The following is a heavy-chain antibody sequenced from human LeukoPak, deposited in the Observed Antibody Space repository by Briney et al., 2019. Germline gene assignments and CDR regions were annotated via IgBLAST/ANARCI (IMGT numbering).Heavy chain of an antibody. CDR3: ARSLVDSGASQVSDD. CDR2: INDSGSV. Sequence: SETLSLTCAVYSGSFSGYYWSWIRQPPGKGLEWIGEINDSGSVNCNPSLKNRVTLSVDTSKNQFSLRLSSVAAADTAVYYCARSLVDSGASQVSDDWGQGTLVTVSS. V-gene: IGHV4-34*01. J-gene: IGHJ4*02. D-gene: IGHD2-15*01. CDR1: SGSFSGYY.